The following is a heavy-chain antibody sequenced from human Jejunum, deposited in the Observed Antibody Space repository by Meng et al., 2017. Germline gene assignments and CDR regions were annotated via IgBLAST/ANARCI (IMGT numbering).Heavy chain of an antibody. CDR1: GFVFRDYE. V-gene: IGHV3-48*03. D-gene: IGHD3-10*01. Sequence: GESPKISCEVSGFVFRDYEMHWVRQAPGKGLEWVSYIGRGATTIYYADSVKGRFTNSRDNAKNSLYLQLNSLRVEDTAVYYCVREPLRVTMDRRLTTYHYYGMDVWGQGTTVTVSS. CDR2: IGRGATTI. J-gene: IGHJ6*02. CDR3: VREPLRVTMDRRLTTYHYYGMDV.